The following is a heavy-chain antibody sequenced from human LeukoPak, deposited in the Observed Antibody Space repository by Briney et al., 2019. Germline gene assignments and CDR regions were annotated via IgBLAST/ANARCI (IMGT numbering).Heavy chain of an antibody. Sequence: GASVKVSCKTSGYTFSTYDINWVRQATGQGLEWMGGIIPIFGTANYAQKFQGRVTITTDESTSTAYMELSSLRSEDTAVYYCARAEYSYGFDWGQGTLVTVSS. V-gene: IGHV1-69*05. CDR2: IIPIFGTA. CDR1: GYTFSTYD. D-gene: IGHD5-18*01. J-gene: IGHJ4*02. CDR3: ARAEYSYGFD.